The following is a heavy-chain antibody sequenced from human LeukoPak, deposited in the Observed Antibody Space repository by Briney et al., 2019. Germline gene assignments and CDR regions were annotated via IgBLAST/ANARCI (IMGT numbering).Heavy chain of an antibody. V-gene: IGHV3-23*01. Sequence: PGGSLRLSCAPSGFTFSSYAMSWVRQAPGKGLEWVSAITDSGGDTYHADSVKGRFTISRDNSKNTLFLQMNSLRVEDTAVYYCAKGSSSSRPYYFDYWGQGTLVTVSS. CDR3: AKGSSSSRPYYFDY. CDR1: GFTFSSYA. CDR2: ITDSGGDT. D-gene: IGHD6-6*01. J-gene: IGHJ4*02.